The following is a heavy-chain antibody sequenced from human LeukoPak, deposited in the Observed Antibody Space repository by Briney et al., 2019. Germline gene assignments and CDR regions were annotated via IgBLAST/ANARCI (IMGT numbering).Heavy chain of an antibody. CDR1: GYTFTGYY. J-gene: IGHJ4*02. D-gene: IGHD2-15*01. CDR3: ARVAPNRRYCSGGSCLNYFDY. Sequence: ASVKVSCKASGYTFTGYYMHWVRQAPGQGLEWMGWINPNSGGTNYAQKFQGRVTMTRDTSITTAYMELRSLRSDDTAVYYCARVAPNRRYCSGGSCLNYFDYWGQGTLVTVSS. CDR2: INPNSGGT. V-gene: IGHV1-2*02.